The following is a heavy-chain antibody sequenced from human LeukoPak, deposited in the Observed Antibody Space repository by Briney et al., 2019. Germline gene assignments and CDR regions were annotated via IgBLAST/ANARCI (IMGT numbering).Heavy chain of an antibody. D-gene: IGHD6-19*01. J-gene: IGHJ4*02. Sequence: GGSLRLSCAASGFTFSSYWMSWVRQAPGKGLEWAANIKQDGSEKYYVDSVKGRFTISRDNAKNSLYLQMNSLRAEDTAVYYCAREGSGWYFDYWGQGTLVTVSS. V-gene: IGHV3-7*03. CDR1: GFTFSSYW. CDR3: AREGSGWYFDY. CDR2: IKQDGSEK.